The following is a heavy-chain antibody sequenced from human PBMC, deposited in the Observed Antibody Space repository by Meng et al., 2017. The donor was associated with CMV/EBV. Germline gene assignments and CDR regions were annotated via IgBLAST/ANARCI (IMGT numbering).Heavy chain of an antibody. CDR2: IYYSGST. CDR1: GGSVSSGSYY. D-gene: IGHD6-6*01. J-gene: IGHJ4*02. CDR3: AGYIAAREGDYFDY. Sequence: SETLSLTCTISGGSVSSGSYYWSWIRQPPGKGLEWIGYIYYSGSTNYNPSLKSRVTISVDTSKNQFSLKLSSVTAADTAVYYCAGYIAAREGDYFDYWGQGTLVTVSS. V-gene: IGHV4-61*01.